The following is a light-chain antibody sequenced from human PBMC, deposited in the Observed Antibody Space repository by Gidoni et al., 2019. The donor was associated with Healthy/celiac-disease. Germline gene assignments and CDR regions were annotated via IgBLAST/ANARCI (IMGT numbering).Light chain of an antibody. CDR1: NLGSKS. Sequence: SYVLTQPPSVSVAPGKTARITCGGNNLGSKSVNWYQQKPGQAPVLVIYYDNDRPSGIPERFSGSNSGNTATLTISRVEAGDEADYYCQVWDSSSDHVVFGGGTKLTVL. J-gene: IGLJ2*01. CDR2: YDN. CDR3: QVWDSSSDHVV. V-gene: IGLV3-21*04.